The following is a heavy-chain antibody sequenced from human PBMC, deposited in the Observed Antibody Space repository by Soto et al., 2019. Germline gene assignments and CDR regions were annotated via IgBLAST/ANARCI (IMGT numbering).Heavy chain of an antibody. J-gene: IGHJ4*02. D-gene: IGHD3-9*01. CDR2: IYYSGST. CDR3: ARSDIPDY. Sequence: SETLSLTCTVSGGSISSYYLSWIRQPPGKGLEWIGYIYYSGSTNYNPSLKSRVTISVDTSKNQFSLKLSSVTAADTAVYYCARSDIPDYWGQGTLVTVSS. V-gene: IGHV4-59*01. CDR1: GGSISSYY.